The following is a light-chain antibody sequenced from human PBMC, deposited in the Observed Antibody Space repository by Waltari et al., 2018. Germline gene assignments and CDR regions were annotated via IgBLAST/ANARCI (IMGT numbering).Light chain of an antibody. J-gene: IGLJ1*01. Sequence: QSALTQPSSVSGSPGPSITIPCTGTSSDVGNYNYVSWYQPHPGKVPKLIIYGVSTRPSGVSNRFSGSKSGNTASLTISGLQAEDEADYYCSSYTGGSTFYVFGTGTKVAVL. CDR2: GVS. CDR1: SSDVGNYNY. V-gene: IGLV2-14*01. CDR3: SSYTGGSTFYV.